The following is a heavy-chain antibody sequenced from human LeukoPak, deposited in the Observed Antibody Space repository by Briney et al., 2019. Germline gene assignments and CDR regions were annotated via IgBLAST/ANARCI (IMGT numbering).Heavy chain of an antibody. D-gene: IGHD3-22*01. CDR2: IRYVGSNK. V-gene: IGHV3-30*02. J-gene: IGHJ1*01. CDR1: GFTFSSYG. CDR3: AKDQNYYDSSGYYYGEYFQH. Sequence: GGSLRLSCAASGFTFSSYGMHWVRQAPGKGQEWGAVIRYVGSNKYYADSVKGRFTISRDNSKNTLYLQMNSLRAEDTAVYYCAKDQNYYDSSGYYYGEYFQHWGQGTLVTVSS.